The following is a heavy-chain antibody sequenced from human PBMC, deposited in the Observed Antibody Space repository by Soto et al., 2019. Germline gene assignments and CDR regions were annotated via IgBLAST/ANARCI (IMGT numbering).Heavy chain of an antibody. CDR1: GFKFNDYD. J-gene: IGHJ6*02. CDR2: ISASGGST. D-gene: IGHD5-18*01. V-gene: IGHV3-23*01. Sequence: GGSLRLSCAASGFKFNDYDMSWVRQAPGKGLEWVSAISASGGSTYYADSVKGRFTVSRGNSKNTLYLQMNSLRPEDTAIYYCANRDTSMVTRYYYGMDVWGQGTTVTVSS. CDR3: ANRDTSMVTRYYYGMDV.